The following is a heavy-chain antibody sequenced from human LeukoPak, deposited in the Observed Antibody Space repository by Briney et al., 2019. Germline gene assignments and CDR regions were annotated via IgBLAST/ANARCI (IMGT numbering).Heavy chain of an antibody. J-gene: IGHJ4*02. V-gene: IGHV3-30*02. CDR2: IESGERNK. CDR3: TKGISNKDYRFFF. D-gene: IGHD3-16*02. Sequence: HPGESLRLSCTASGFTFSTYGIHWVRQAPGKGLEWVAFIESGERNKRYADSVKGRSTISRDNSKNTLYLQMNSLRPENTAVYYCTKGISNKDYRFFFWGQGTLVTVSS. CDR1: GFTFSTYG.